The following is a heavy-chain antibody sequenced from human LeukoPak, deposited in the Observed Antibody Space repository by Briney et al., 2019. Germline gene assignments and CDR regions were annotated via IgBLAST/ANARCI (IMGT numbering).Heavy chain of an antibody. CDR1: GFTFSRHN. CDR2: ISGTIGSI. CDR3: ATRRDYGDYGGY. J-gene: IGHJ4*02. D-gene: IGHD4-17*01. V-gene: IGHV3-48*01. Sequence: GGSLRLSCAASGFTFSRHNMMWVRQAPGKGLEWVAYISGTIGSIYYADSVKGRFTISRDNAKNSLYLQLNSLTAADSAVYYCATRRDYGDYGGYWGQGTLVTVSS.